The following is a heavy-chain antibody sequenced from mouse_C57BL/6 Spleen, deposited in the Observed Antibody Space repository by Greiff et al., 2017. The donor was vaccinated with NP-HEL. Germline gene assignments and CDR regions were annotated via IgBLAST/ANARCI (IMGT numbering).Heavy chain of an antibody. D-gene: IGHD2-4*01. CDR2: ISSGSSTI. Sequence: EVKLVESGGGLVKPGGSLKLSCAASGFTFSDYGMHWVRQAPEKGLEWVAYISSGSSTIYYADTVKGRFTISRDNAKNTLFLQMTSLRSEDTAMYYWARRDYDEGFAYWGQGTLVTVSA. CDR3: ARRDYDEGFAY. V-gene: IGHV5-17*01. J-gene: IGHJ3*01. CDR1: GFTFSDYG.